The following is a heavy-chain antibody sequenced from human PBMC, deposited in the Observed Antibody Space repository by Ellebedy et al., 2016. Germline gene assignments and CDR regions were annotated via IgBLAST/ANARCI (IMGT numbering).Heavy chain of an antibody. CDR2: INHSGST. V-gene: IGHV4-34*01. J-gene: IGHJ6*02. CDR3: ARGMRSSSFHYYYGMDV. D-gene: IGHD6-6*01. Sequence: SETLSLTCAVYGGSFSGYYWSWIRQPPGKGLEWIGEINHSGSTNYNPSLKSRVTISVDTSKNQFSLKLSSVTAADTAVYYCARGMRSSSFHYYYGMDVWGQGTTVTVSS. CDR1: GGSFSGYY.